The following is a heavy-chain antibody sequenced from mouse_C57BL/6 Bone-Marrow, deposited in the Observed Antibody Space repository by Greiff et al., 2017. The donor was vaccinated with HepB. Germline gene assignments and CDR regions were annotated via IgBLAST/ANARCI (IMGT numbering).Heavy chain of an antibody. CDR2: IYPGSGST. Sequence: QVQLQQPGAELVKPGASVKMSCKASGYTFTSYWITWVKQRPGQGLEWIGDIYPGSGSTNYNEKFKSKATLTVDTSSSTAYMHLSSLTSEDSAVYYSARGYYEYDLFAYWGQGTLVTVSA. V-gene: IGHV1-55*01. CDR1: GYTFTSYW. CDR3: ARGYYEYDLFAY. J-gene: IGHJ3*01. D-gene: IGHD2-4*01.